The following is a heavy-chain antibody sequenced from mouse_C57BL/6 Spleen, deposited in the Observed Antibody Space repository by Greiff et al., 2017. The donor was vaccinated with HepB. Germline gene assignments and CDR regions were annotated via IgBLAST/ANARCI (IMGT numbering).Heavy chain of an antibody. CDR3: ASPRGDYDGFAY. CDR2: INPNNGGT. J-gene: IGHJ3*01. D-gene: IGHD2-4*01. V-gene: IGHV1-18*01. Sequence: EVQLQQSGPELVKPGASVKIPCKASGYTFTDYNMDWVKQSHGKSLEWIGEINPNNGGTIYNQKFKGKATLTVDKSSSTAYMELRSLTSEDTAVYYCASPRGDYDGFAYWGQGTLVTVSA. CDR1: GYTFTDYN.